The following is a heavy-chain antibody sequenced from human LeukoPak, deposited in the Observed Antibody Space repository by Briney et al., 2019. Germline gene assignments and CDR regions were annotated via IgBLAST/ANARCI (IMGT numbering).Heavy chain of an antibody. CDR2: IIPIFGTA. V-gene: IGHV1-69*05. D-gene: IGHD3-10*01. J-gene: IGHJ4*02. Sequence: SVKVSCKASGGTFSSYAISWVRKAPGQGLEWMGGIIPIFGTANYAQKFQGRVTITTDESTSTAYMELSSLRSEDTAVYYCASGGYGSGSYYSDYWGQGTLVTVSS. CDR1: GGTFSSYA. CDR3: ASGGYGSGSYYSDY.